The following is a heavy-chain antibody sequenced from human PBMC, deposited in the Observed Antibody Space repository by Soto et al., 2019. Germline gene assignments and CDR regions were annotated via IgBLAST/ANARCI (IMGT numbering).Heavy chain of an antibody. D-gene: IGHD3-22*01. CDR2: SRDKAQGYST. V-gene: IGHV3-72*01. Sequence: EVQLVESGGGLVQPGGSLRLSCAVSGFTLSDHYIDWVRQAPGKGLEWVGRSRDKAQGYSTEYAASVKGRFTTSRDDSKNSVYLQMNSLKIEDTAVYYCVRTTYFADCSGYTRCFDYWGQGTLVTVSS. CDR1: GFTLSDHY. CDR3: VRTTYFADCSGYTRCFDY. J-gene: IGHJ4*02.